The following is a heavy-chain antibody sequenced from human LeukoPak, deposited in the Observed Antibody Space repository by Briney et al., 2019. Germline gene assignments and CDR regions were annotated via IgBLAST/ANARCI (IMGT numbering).Heavy chain of an antibody. J-gene: IGHJ3*02. CDR3: ARDRSSGTFDSFGI. V-gene: IGHV1-69*06. D-gene: IGHD1-26*01. Sequence: SVKVSCKASGGTFSSYAISWVRQAPGQGLEWMGGIIPIFGTANYAQKFQGRVTITADKSTSTAYMELSSLRSEDTAVYYCARDRSSGTFDSFGIWGPGTMVTVSS. CDR2: IIPIFGTA. CDR1: GGTFSSYA.